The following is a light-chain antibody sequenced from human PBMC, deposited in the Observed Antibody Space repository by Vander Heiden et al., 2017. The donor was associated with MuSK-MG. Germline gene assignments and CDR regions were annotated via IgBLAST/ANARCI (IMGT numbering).Light chain of an antibody. CDR2: KAS. J-gene: IGKJ2*01. Sequence: DIHMTQSPSALPASVGDRVTITCRASQTSSTWLAWFQQKPGKAPKLLVYKASSLESGVPSRLSGSGSGTDFTLTISSLQPDDFATYYCQQYNIYPYTFGQGTRLVIK. CDR3: QQYNIYPYT. CDR1: QTSSTW. V-gene: IGKV1-5*03.